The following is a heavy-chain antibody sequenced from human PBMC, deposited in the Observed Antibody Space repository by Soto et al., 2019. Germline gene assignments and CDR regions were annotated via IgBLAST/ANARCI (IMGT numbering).Heavy chain of an antibody. V-gene: IGHV1-18*01. J-gene: IGHJ4*02. CDR2: ISAHNGNT. D-gene: IGHD1-1*01. CDR1: GYTFTSYG. Sequence: QVHLVQSGAEVKKPGASVKVSCKASGYTFTSYGITWVRQAPGQGLEWMGWISAHNGNTDYAQKLQGRVIVTRDTSTSTADMELRSLRSDGTAVYYWARGRYGDYWGQGALVTVSS. CDR3: ARGRYGDY.